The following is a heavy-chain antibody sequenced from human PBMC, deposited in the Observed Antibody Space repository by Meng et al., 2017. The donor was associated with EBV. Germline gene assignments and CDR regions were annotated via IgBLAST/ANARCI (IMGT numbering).Heavy chain of an antibody. Sequence: QVRLVQAGAQVKKPGASVTATCKGSGYTCSSLGTRWVRQAPGQGHQRMGSNSASNGNTKYAQKFHGRVTVTTHTFTSTAYMDMRSLRRDDTAYYYSARGMRNFNFWGHGTLVTVSS. CDR3: ARGMRNFNF. J-gene: IGHJ4*01. CDR2: NSASNGNT. V-gene: IGHV1-18*01. CDR1: GYTCSSLG.